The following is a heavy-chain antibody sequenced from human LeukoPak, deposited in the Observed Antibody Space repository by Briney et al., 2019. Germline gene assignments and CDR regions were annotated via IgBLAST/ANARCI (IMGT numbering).Heavy chain of an antibody. D-gene: IGHD3-3*01. CDR3: AIGVAPFDY. Sequence: SETLSLTCAVHGGSFSGYYWSWIRQPPGKGLEWIGEINHSGSTNYNPSLKSRVTISVDTSKNQFSLKLSSVTAADTAVYYCAIGVAPFDYWGQGTLVTVSS. V-gene: IGHV4-34*01. J-gene: IGHJ4*02. CDR1: GGSFSGYY. CDR2: INHSGST.